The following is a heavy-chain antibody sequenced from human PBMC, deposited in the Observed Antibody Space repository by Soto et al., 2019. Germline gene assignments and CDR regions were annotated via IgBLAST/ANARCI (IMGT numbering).Heavy chain of an antibody. D-gene: IGHD3-22*01. CDR3: ARDSRGDSSGYYYRYYYYGMDV. J-gene: IGHJ6*02. CDR2: IKQDGSEK. V-gene: IGHV3-7*01. Sequence: PGESLKISCAASGFTFSSYWMSWVRQAPGKGLEWVANIKQDGSEKYYVDSVKGRFTISRDNAKNSLYLQMNSLRAEDTAVYYCARDSRGDSSGYYYRYYYYGMDVWGQGTTVTVSS. CDR1: GFTFSSYW.